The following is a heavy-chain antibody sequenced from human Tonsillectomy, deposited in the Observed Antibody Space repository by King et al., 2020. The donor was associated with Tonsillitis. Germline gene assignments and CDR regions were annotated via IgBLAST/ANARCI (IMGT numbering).Heavy chain of an antibody. CDR2: IKSKVDGGTI. Sequence: VQLVESGGGLVKPGGSLRLSCAGSGFTFSNAWMNWVGQAPGKGLEWVGRIKSKVDGGTIDYVESVKGRFTVSRDDSKNTFYLQMNSLKTEDTAVYYFATGGYFFDYWGQGTMVTVSS. D-gene: IGHD2-15*01. CDR3: ATGGYFFDY. V-gene: IGHV3-15*07. J-gene: IGHJ4*02. CDR1: GFTFSNAW.